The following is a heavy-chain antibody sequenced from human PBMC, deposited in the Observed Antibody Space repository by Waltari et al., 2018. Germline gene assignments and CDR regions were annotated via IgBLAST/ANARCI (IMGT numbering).Heavy chain of an antibody. J-gene: IGHJ2*01. CDR1: GFTVSSNS. V-gene: IGHV3-53*01. CDR2: INSGGDT. Sequence: EVQLVESGGGLIQPGGSLSLSCAASGFTVSSNSMSWVRQAPGKGLEWVSVINSGGDTHYADSVKGRFTISRDNSKNTVYLQMNTLRAEDTALYYCARDVTGYYYFDLWGRGTLVTVSS. CDR3: ARDVTGYYYFDL.